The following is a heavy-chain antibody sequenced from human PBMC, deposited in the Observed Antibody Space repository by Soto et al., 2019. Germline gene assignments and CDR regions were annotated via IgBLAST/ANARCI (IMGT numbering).Heavy chain of an antibody. D-gene: IGHD2-8*01. CDR1: GFTFSSYS. CDR2: ISSSSSTI. V-gene: IGHV3-48*01. CDR3: AGVGLLMYYYGMDV. Sequence: EVQLVESGGGLVQPGGSLRLSCAASGFTFSSYSMNWVRQAPGKGLEWVSYISSSSSTIYYADSVKGRFTISRDNAKNSLYLQMNSLRAEDTAVYYCAGVGLLMYYYGMDVWGQGTTVTVSS. J-gene: IGHJ6*02.